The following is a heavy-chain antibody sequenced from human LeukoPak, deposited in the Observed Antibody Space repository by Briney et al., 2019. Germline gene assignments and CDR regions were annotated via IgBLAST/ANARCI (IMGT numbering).Heavy chain of an antibody. CDR3: ARGRKIAVAVSWFDP. V-gene: IGHV4-34*01. CDR2: INHSGST. CDR1: GGSFSGYY. J-gene: IGHJ5*02. D-gene: IGHD6-19*01. Sequence: WETLSLTCAVYGGSFSGYYWSWIRQPPGKGLEWIGEINHSGSTDYNPSLKSRVTISVDTSKNQFSLKLSSVTAADTAVYYCARGRKIAVAVSWFDPWGQGTLVTVSS.